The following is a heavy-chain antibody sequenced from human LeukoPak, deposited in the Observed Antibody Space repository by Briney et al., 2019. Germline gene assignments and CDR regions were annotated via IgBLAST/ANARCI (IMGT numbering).Heavy chain of an antibody. CDR3: ASPPPYCSGGSCYAFDI. Sequence: LRLSCAASGFTVSAKYLSWVRQAPGKGLEWIGYIYYSGSTYYNPSLKSRVTISVDTSKNQFSLKLSSVTAADTAVYYCASPPPYCSGGSCYAFDIWGQGTTVTVSS. CDR1: GFTVSAKY. CDR2: IYYSGST. D-gene: IGHD2-15*01. V-gene: IGHV4-31*02. J-gene: IGHJ3*02.